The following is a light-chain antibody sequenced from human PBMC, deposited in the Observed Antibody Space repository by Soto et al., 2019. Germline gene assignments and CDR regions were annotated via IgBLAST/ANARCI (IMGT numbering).Light chain of an antibody. Sequence: EIVLTXXPGTLSLSPGERATLSCRASQSVSSSFLAWYQQKPGQAPRLLIYGASSRATGIPDRFSGSGSGTDFTLTISRLEPEDVAVYYCQQYGSSPLTFGGGTKVEIK. V-gene: IGKV3-20*01. CDR2: GAS. CDR1: QSVSSSF. CDR3: QQYGSSPLT. J-gene: IGKJ4*01.